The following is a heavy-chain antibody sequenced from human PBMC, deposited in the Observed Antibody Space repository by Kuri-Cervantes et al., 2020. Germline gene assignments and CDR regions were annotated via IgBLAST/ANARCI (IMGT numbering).Heavy chain of an antibody. CDR1: GFSLNTRGVG. CDR3: ARGGYYYDNTVYSNKTSPDAFDI. CDR2: INHSGSA. D-gene: IGHD3-22*01. Sequence: SGPTLVKPTQTLTLTCTFSGFSLNTRGVGVGWIRQPPGRGLEWIGEINHSGSANYNPSLKSRVTISVDTSKNQFSLKLSSVTAADTAVFYCARGGYYYDNTVYSNKTSPDAFDIWSQGTMVTVSS. V-gene: IGHV4-39*07. J-gene: IGHJ3*02.